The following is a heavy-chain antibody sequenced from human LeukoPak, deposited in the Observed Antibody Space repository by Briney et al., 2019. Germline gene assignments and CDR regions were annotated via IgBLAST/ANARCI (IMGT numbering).Heavy chain of an antibody. CDR1: GFTFSNYA. Sequence: PGGSLRLSCAASGFTFSNYAMGWVRQAPGKGLVWVSRINSDGSSTSYADSVKGRFTISRDNAKNTLYLQMNSLRAEDTAVYYCARDLDSSGWYYFDYWGQGTLVTVSS. CDR3: ARDLDSSGWYYFDY. V-gene: IGHV3-74*01. CDR2: INSDGSST. D-gene: IGHD6-19*01. J-gene: IGHJ4*02.